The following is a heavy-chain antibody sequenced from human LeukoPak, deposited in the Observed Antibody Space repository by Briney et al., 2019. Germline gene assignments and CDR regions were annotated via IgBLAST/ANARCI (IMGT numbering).Heavy chain of an antibody. CDR2: IYYSGST. Sequence: SETLSLTCTVPGGSISSGGYYWSWIRQHPGKGLEWIGYIYYSGSTYYNPSLKSRVTISVDTSKNQFSLKLSSVTAADTAVYYCASWVVERSSWYDVGYRGWDYWGQGTLVTVSS. D-gene: IGHD6-13*01. CDR3: ASWVVERSSWYDVGYRGWDY. J-gene: IGHJ4*02. CDR1: GGSISSGGYY. V-gene: IGHV4-31*03.